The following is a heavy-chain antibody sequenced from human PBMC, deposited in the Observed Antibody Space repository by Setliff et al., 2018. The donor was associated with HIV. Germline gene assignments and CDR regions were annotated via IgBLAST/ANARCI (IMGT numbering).Heavy chain of an antibody. J-gene: IGHJ4*02. Sequence: SETLSLTCTVSGGSISSSSYYWGWIRQPPGKGLEWIGSIYYSVSTYYNPSLKSRVTISVDTSKNQFSLKLSSVTAADTAVYYCARDGYSSSWYVISGSFDYWGQGILVTVSS. CDR1: GGSISSSSYY. D-gene: IGHD6-13*01. CDR2: IYYSVST. V-gene: IGHV4-39*07. CDR3: ARDGYSSSWYVISGSFDY.